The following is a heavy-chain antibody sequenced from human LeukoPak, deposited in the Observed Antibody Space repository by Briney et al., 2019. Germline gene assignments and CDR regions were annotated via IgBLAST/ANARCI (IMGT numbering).Heavy chain of an antibody. V-gene: IGHV5-51*01. J-gene: IGHJ2*01. D-gene: IGHD2-2*01. CDR1: GYSFTNYW. CDR2: VYPGDSET. CDR3: ASRTSDEYAGDWYFYL. Sequence: AGESLKISCKGFGYSFTNYWIGWVRQMPGKGLEWMGIVYPGDSETSYSPSFQGLVTISANKSISTAYLEWNSLRASDTAIYFCASRTSDEYAGDWYFYLWGRGTLVSVSS.